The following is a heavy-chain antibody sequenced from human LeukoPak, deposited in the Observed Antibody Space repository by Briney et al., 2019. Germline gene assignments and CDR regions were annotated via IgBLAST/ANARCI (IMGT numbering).Heavy chain of an antibody. V-gene: IGHV3-23*01. J-gene: IGHJ4*02. Sequence: GGSLRLSCAASGFTFSTYAMTWVRQAPGKGLEWVSGISGSGDTTYYADSVKGRFTISRDNSKNALYLQMNSLRADDTAVYYCAKGNCSGGRCSFDYWGQGTLVTVSS. CDR2: ISGSGDTT. D-gene: IGHD2-15*01. CDR3: AKGNCSGGRCSFDY. CDR1: GFTFSTYA.